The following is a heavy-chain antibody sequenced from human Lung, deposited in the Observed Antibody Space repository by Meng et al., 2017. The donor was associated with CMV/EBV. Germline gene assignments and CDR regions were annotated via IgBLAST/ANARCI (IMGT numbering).Heavy chain of an antibody. Sequence: GSLRLSCAVSGGSISSSNWWSWVRQHPGKGLEWIGEIYHSGSTNYNPSLKSRVTISVDKSKNQFSLKLSSVTAADTAVYYCARDNKTYYDFWSGYFKDYYYGMDVWGQGTXVTVSS. CDR1: GGSISSSNW. J-gene: IGHJ6*02. CDR2: IYHSGST. D-gene: IGHD3-3*01. V-gene: IGHV4-4*02. CDR3: ARDNKTYYDFWSGYFKDYYYGMDV.